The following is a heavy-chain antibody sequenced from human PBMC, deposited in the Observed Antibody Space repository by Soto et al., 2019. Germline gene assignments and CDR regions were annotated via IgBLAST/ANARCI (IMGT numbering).Heavy chain of an antibody. V-gene: IGHV3-23*01. CDR3: APGRHLVLDY. J-gene: IGHJ4*02. CDR1: GGTCSGYG. CDR2: ISSDGST. Sequence: GGSLRVWWGAAGGTCSGYGGSWVRQAPGKGLEWVSGISSDGSTYYVDSVKGRFTISRDNSKNTLYLQLNSLRAEDTAVYYCAPGRHLVLDYWGQGTLVTVSS. D-gene: IGHD2-8*02.